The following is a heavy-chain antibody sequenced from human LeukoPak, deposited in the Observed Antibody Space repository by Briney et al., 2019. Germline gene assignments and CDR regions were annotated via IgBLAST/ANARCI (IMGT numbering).Heavy chain of an antibody. V-gene: IGHV3-15*01. D-gene: IGHD6-19*01. Sequence: PGGSLRLSCAASGFTFSNAWMSWVRQAPGKGLEWVGRIKSKTDGGTTDYAAPVKGRFTASRDDSKNTLYLQMNSLKTEDTAVYYCTTDLGSGWRLYYFDYWGQGTLVTVSS. CDR2: IKSKTDGGTT. J-gene: IGHJ4*02. CDR3: TTDLGSGWRLYYFDY. CDR1: GFTFSNAW.